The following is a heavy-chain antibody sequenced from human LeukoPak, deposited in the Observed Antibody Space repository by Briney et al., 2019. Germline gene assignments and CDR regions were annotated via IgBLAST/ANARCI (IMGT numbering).Heavy chain of an antibody. V-gene: IGHV3-74*01. D-gene: IGHD3-22*01. Sequence: PGGSLRLSCAVSGFTFISYWMHCVRQAPGRGRVWVSRIKSDGSTTRYEASVKGRFTITRDTAKNTLYLQMNSLRAEDTAVYYCARGHHYYDSSAYYYWGQGTLVTVSS. CDR1: GFTFISYW. CDR3: ARGHHYYDSSAYYY. CDR2: IKSDGSTT. J-gene: IGHJ4*02.